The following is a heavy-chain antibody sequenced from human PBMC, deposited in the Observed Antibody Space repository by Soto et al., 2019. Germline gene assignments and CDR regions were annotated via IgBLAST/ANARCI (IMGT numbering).Heavy chain of an antibody. Sequence: QVQLVQSGAELKKPGSSVKVSCKASGGTFSSYAISWVRQAPGQGLEWMGGIIPIFGTANYAQKCQGRVTITAEESTSSAFRELSSLRSEDTAVYYCAGGGSSGLYSSVKFDYWRQGTLLTVSS. D-gene: IGHD6-19*01. CDR1: GGTFSSYA. V-gene: IGHV1-69*01. J-gene: IGHJ4*02. CDR3: AGGGSSGLYSSVKFDY. CDR2: IIPIFGTA.